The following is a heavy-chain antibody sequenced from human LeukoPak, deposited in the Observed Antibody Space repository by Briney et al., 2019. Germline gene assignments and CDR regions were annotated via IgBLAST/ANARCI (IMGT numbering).Heavy chain of an antibody. Sequence: GASVKVSCKASGYTFTGYYMHWVRQAPGQGLEWMGWINPNSGGTNYAQKFQGRVTMTRDTSISTAYMELSRLRSDDTAVYYCARGPARTYSSSWFRRGGWFDPWGQGTLVTVSS. J-gene: IGHJ5*02. CDR1: GYTFTGYY. V-gene: IGHV1-2*02. CDR2: INPNSGGT. CDR3: ARGPARTYSSSWFRRGGWFDP. D-gene: IGHD6-13*01.